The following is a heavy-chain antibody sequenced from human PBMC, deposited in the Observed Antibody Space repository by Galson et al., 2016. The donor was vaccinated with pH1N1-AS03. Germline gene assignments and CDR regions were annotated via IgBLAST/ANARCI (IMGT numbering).Heavy chain of an antibody. CDR3: AGAAYDRTEDYYSHFDK. CDR2: IRYDGRNK. V-gene: IGHV3-30*02. J-gene: IGHJ4*02. CDR1: GFTFRSFG. Sequence: SLRLSCAASGFTFRSFGMNWVRQAPGKGLEWVAFIRYDGRNKFYADSMKGRFTISRDNSKNTLYLQVNSLRTDDTAVYYCAGAAYDRTEDYYSHFDKWGQGTLVPVSS. D-gene: IGHD3-22*01.